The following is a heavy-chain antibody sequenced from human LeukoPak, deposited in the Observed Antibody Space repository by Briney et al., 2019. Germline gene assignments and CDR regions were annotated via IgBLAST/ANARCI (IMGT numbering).Heavy chain of an antibody. J-gene: IGHJ6*03. Sequence: SETLSLTCTVSGGSISSSSYYWGWIRQPPGKGLEWIGSIYYSGSTYYNPSLKSRVTISVDTSKNQFSLKLSSVTAADTAVYYCARGGTVNYYYMDVWGKGTTVTVSS. CDR2: IYYSGST. V-gene: IGHV4-39*07. D-gene: IGHD4-11*01. CDR1: GGSISSSSYY. CDR3: ARGGTVNYYYMDV.